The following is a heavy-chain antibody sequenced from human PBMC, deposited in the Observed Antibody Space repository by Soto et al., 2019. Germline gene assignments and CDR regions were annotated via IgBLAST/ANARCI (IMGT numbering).Heavy chain of an antibody. V-gene: IGHV1-69*13. CDR1: GGTFSSYA. Sequence: ASVKVSCKASGGTFSSYAISWVRQAPGQGLEWMGGIIPIFGTANYAQKFQGRVTITADESTSTAYMELSSLRSEDTAVYYCAWVERGSLHTEYWCEGTLVTVSS. CDR2: IIPIFGTA. CDR3: AWVERGSLHTEY. J-gene: IGHJ4*02. D-gene: IGHD1-26*01.